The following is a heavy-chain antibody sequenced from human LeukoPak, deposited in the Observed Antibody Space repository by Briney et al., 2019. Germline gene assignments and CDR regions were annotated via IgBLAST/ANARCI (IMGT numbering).Heavy chain of an antibody. Sequence: GGSLRLSCAASGFTFSSYAMSWVRQAPGKGLEWVSAISGSGGSTYYADSVKGRFTISRDNAENSLYLQMNSLRAEDTAVYYCAREVVVTACLDYWGQGTLVTVSS. D-gene: IGHD2-21*02. CDR3: AREVVVTACLDY. J-gene: IGHJ4*02. V-gene: IGHV3-23*01. CDR1: GFTFSSYA. CDR2: ISGSGGST.